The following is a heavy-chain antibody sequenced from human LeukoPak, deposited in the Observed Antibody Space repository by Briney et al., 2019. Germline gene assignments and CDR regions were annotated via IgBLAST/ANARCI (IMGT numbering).Heavy chain of an antibody. J-gene: IGHJ4*02. V-gene: IGHV4-59*01. CDR3: ARDPSWGAGYFDY. CDR2: IYYSGST. Sequence: SETLSLTCTVSGGSISSYYWSWIRQPPGKGLEWIGYIYYSGSTNFNPPLKSRVTMSLDTSKNQFSLKLSSVTAADTAVYYCARDPSWGAGYFDYWGQGTLVTVSS. D-gene: IGHD7-27*01. CDR1: GGSISSYY.